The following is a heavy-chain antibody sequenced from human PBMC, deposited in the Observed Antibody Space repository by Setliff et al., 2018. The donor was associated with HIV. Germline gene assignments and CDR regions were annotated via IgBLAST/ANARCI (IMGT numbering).Heavy chain of an antibody. CDR3: SRGPPFDR. Sequence: PSETLSLTCTVSGDSMTSGSYYWTWIRQPAGKRLEWIGRVTVNGATKYNPSLQSRVTISVDTSENQFSLKVTSVTAADTATYYCSRGPPFDRWGRGTLVTSPQ. CDR2: VTVNGAT. CDR1: GDSMTSGSYY. V-gene: IGHV4-61*02. J-gene: IGHJ2*01.